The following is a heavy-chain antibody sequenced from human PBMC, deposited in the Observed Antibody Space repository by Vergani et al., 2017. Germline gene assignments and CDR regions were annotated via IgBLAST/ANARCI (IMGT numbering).Heavy chain of an antibody. V-gene: IGHV4-61*02. CDR2: IYVDGST. Sequence: QVQLLESGPGLVKPSQTLSLTCSVSGESITRHSYYWTWIRQPAGKPLEWVGHIYVDGSTNYNPSLKSRVSISLDTSKNQLSLRLTSVTAADTAVFYCVRGRYSVSSSPCYDLWGHGTLVRVSS. CDR3: VRGRYSVSSSPCYDL. J-gene: IGHJ5*02. D-gene: IGHD1-26*01. CDR1: GESITRHSYY.